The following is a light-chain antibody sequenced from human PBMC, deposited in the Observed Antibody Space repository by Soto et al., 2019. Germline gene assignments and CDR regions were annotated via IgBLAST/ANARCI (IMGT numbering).Light chain of an antibody. CDR1: QSISSW. V-gene: IGKV1-5*03. CDR3: QQYNNYPWT. J-gene: IGKJ1*01. CDR2: KAS. Sequence: DIPMTQSPSTLSASVGDRVTITCRASQSISSWLAWYQQKPGKAPKLLIYKASSLESGVPSRFSGSGSGTEFTLTISSLQPDDFATYSCQQYNNYPWTFGQGTKVEIK.